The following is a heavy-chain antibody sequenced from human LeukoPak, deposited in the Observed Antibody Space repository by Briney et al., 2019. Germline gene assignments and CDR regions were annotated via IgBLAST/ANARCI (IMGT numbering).Heavy chain of an antibody. CDR3: AKGKGSSSSSIDW. Sequence: PGGSLRLSCAASGFTFNTYAMNWVRQAPGKGLEWVSAISDRGGSTYYADSVKGRFTISRDNSKNTVYLQIHRLRAEDTAVYYCAKGKGSSSSSIDWWGQGTLVTVSS. CDR2: ISDRGGST. CDR1: GFTFNTYA. J-gene: IGHJ4*02. V-gene: IGHV3-23*01. D-gene: IGHD2-15*01.